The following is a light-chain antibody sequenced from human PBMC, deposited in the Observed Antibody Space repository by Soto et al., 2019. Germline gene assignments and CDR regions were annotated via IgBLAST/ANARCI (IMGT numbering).Light chain of an antibody. CDR1: SSDVGGYNY. CDR2: EVS. J-gene: IGLJ2*01. CDR3: SSYAGGNTSV. Sequence: QSALTQPPSASGSPGQSVTISCTGTSSDVGGYNYVSWYQQRPGKAPKLMIYEVSKRPSGVPDRFSGSKSGNTASLTVSGLQAEDEADYYCSSYAGGNTSVFGGGTKLTVL. V-gene: IGLV2-8*01.